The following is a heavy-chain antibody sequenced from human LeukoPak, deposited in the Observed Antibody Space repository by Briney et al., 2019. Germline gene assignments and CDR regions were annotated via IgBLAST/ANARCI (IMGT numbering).Heavy chain of an antibody. V-gene: IGHV3-30-3*01. Sequence: GGSLRLSCAASGFTFGSYAMHWVRQAPGKGLEWVAVISYDGSNKYYADSVKGRFTISRDNSKNTLYLQMNSLRAEDTAVYYCAREESWSFDYWGQGTLVTVSS. CDR1: GFTFGSYA. D-gene: IGHD6-13*01. J-gene: IGHJ4*02. CDR2: ISYDGSNK. CDR3: AREESWSFDY.